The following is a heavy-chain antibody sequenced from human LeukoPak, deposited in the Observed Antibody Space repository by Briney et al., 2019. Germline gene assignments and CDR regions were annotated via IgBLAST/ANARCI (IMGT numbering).Heavy chain of an antibody. J-gene: IGHJ4*02. V-gene: IGHV3-30*18. CDR1: GYPFSSYR. D-gene: IGHD6-6*01. CDR2: ISYDGTNK. CDR3: AKDSSSSSGATDC. Sequence: GGSLRLSCGASGYPFSSYRMHCVRGAPGKGLEWVAVISYDGTNKYYADSVKGRFTISRDNSKNTLYLQMNSLRPEDKAVYYCAKDSSSSSGATDCWGQGTLVTVSS.